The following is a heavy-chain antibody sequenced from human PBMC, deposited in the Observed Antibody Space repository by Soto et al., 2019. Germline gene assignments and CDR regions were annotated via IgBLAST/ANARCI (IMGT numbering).Heavy chain of an antibody. D-gene: IGHD1-1*01. J-gene: IGHJ4*02. V-gene: IGHV4-39*01. Sequence: SETLSLTCTVSGGSISSSSYYWGWIRQPPGKGLEWIGSIYYSGSTYYNPSLKSRVTISVDTSKNQYSLKRSSVTAADTAVYCCARRDGTYYFDDWGQGTLVTVSS. CDR1: GGSISSSSYY. CDR3: ARRDGTYYFDD. CDR2: IYYSGST.